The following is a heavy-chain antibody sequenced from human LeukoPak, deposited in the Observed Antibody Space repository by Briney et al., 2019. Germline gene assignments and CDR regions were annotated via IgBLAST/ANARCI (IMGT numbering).Heavy chain of an antibody. CDR1: GFTFRSYW. J-gene: IGHJ4*02. Sequence: GGSLRLSCAASGFTFRSYWMHWARQAPGKGLEWVSRVIRDGSFTNYADSVKGRFTTSRDNAKNTLYLQMSSLRAEDTAVYFCVRDGDDFNFDYWGQGSLVTVSS. V-gene: IGHV3-74*01. CDR2: VIRDGSFT. CDR3: VRDGDDFNFDY. D-gene: IGHD5-24*01.